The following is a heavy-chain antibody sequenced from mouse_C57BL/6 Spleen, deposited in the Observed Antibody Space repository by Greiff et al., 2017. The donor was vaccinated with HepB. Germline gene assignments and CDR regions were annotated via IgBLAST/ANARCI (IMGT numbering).Heavy chain of an antibody. D-gene: IGHD3-2*02. Sequence: EVKLVESEGGLVQPGSSMKLSCTASGFTFSDYYMAWVRQVPEKGLEWVANINYDGSSTYYLDSLKSRFIISRDNAKNILYLQMSSLKSEDTATYYCARSSGTPGMDYWGQGTSVTVSS. J-gene: IGHJ4*01. CDR1: GFTFSDYY. V-gene: IGHV5-16*01. CDR3: ARSSGTPGMDY. CDR2: INYDGSST.